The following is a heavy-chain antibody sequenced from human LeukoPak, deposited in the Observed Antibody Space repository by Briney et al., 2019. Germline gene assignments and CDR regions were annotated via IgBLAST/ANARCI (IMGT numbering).Heavy chain of an antibody. CDR3: ARDSISNDAFDI. V-gene: IGHV3-9*01. CDR2: ISWNSGSI. Sequence: GRSLRLSCAASGFTFDDYAMHWVRQAPGKGLEWVSGISWNSGSIGYADSVKGRFTISRDNAKNSLYLQMNSLRAEDTAVYYCARDSISNDAFDIWGQGTMVTVSS. J-gene: IGHJ3*02. CDR1: GFTFDDYA. D-gene: IGHD4-11*01.